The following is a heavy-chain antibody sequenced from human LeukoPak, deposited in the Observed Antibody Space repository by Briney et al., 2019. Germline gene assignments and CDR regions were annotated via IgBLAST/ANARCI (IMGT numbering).Heavy chain of an antibody. Sequence: GGSLRLSCEASGFTFSGNWMSWVRQAPGKGLEWVASINPDGSQKYYVDSVKGRFTISRDNTKSSLYLQMNSLGAEDTAAYYCARLRGMATTFDYWGQGTLVTVFS. D-gene: IGHD5-24*01. V-gene: IGHV3-7*01. CDR2: INPDGSQK. CDR1: GFTFSGNW. J-gene: IGHJ4*02. CDR3: ARLRGMATTFDY.